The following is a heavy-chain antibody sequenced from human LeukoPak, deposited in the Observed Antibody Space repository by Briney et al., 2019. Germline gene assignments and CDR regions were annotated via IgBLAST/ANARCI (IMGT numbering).Heavy chain of an antibody. D-gene: IGHD1-26*01. Sequence: SETLSLTCSLSNGSVTGFPWNWIRQRPGEGLEWIGYIYSIGTTNYNPSLKGRATISIDRSKNQLSLRLSSAAAADTAVYYCARRLGATDDNWLDPWGPGILVTVSS. J-gene: IGHJ5*02. V-gene: IGHV4-4*09. CDR2: IYSIGTT. CDR3: ARRLGATDDNWLDP. CDR1: NGSVTGFP.